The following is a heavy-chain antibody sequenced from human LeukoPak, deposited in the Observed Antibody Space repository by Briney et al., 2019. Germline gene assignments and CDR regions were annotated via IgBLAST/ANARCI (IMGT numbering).Heavy chain of an antibody. J-gene: IGHJ4*02. CDR3: ANSAGQLWFFLDY. CDR2: ISGSGGST. CDR1: GFTFSSYA. V-gene: IGHV3-23*01. D-gene: IGHD5-18*01. Sequence: PGGSLRLSCAASGFTFSSYAMSWVRQAPGEGLEWVSAISGSGGSTYYADSVKGRFTISRDNSKNTLYLQMNSLRAEDTAVYYCANSAGQLWFFLDYWGQGTLVTVSS.